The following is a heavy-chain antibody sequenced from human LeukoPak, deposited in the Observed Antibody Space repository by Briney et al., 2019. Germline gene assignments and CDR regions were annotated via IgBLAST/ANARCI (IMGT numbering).Heavy chain of an antibody. Sequence: GGSLRLSCVASGFPFSSYWMTWVRQAPGKGLEWVANIKQDGSKKSYVDSVKGRFTISRDNAKNSLYLQMNSLRAEDTAIYYCTKWAGVSDTSNWYGPFDHWGQGTLVTVSS. V-gene: IGHV3-7*01. CDR3: TKWAGVSDTSNWYGPFDH. CDR1: GFPFSSYW. CDR2: IKQDGSKK. J-gene: IGHJ4*02. D-gene: IGHD6-13*01.